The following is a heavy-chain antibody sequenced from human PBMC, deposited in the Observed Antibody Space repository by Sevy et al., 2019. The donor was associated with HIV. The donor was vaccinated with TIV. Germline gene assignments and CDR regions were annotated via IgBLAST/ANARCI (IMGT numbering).Heavy chain of an antibody. CDR3: ARDFFTIFGVVITEGWFDP. CDR1: GFTFSSYW. CDR2: IKQDGSGK. Sequence: GRSLRLSCAASGFTFSSYWMSWVRQAPGKGLEWVANIKQDGSGKYYVDSVKGRFTISRDNAKNSLYLQMNSLRAEDTAVYYCARDFFTIFGVVITEGWFDPWGQGTLVTVSS. D-gene: IGHD3-3*01. J-gene: IGHJ5*02. V-gene: IGHV3-7*01.